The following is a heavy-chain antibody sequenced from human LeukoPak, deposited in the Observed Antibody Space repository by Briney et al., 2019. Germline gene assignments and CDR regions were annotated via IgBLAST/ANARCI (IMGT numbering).Heavy chain of an antibody. CDR2: IYSGGST. J-gene: IGHJ4*02. CDR3: ARGPAGYN. Sequence: GGSLRLSCAASGFTVSSNHMSWVRQAPGEGLEWVSVIYSGGSTDYADSVEGRFTISRDNLKNTLYLQMNSLRAEDTAVYYCARGPAGYNWGQGTLVTVSS. V-gene: IGHV3-53*01. CDR1: GFTVSSNH. D-gene: IGHD1-1*01.